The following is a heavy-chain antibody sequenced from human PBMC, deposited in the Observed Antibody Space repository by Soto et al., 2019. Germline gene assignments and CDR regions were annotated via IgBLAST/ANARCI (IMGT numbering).Heavy chain of an antibody. CDR3: ARGRYGDY. Sequence: HVHLVQSGAEVKKPGASVKVSCKGSGYTFTSYGITWVRQAPGQGLEWMGWISAHNGNTDYAQKLQGRVTVTRDTSTSTAYMELRSLRSDDTAVDYCARGRYGDYWGQGALVTVSS. D-gene: IGHD1-1*01. CDR2: ISAHNGNT. J-gene: IGHJ4*02. V-gene: IGHV1-18*01. CDR1: GYTFTSYG.